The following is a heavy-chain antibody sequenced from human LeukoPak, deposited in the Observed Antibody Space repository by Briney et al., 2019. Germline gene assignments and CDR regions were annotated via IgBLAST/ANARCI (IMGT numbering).Heavy chain of an antibody. CDR2: ISGSGGST. Sequence: GGSLRLSCAASGFTFSSYWMSWVRQAPGKGLEWVSAISGSGGSTYYADSVKGRFTISRDNSKNTLYLQMNSLRAEDTAVYYCAKEVVRFLEWGGPFDIWGQGTMVTVSS. D-gene: IGHD3-3*01. CDR3: AKEVVRFLEWGGPFDI. J-gene: IGHJ3*02. CDR1: GFTFSSYW. V-gene: IGHV3-23*01.